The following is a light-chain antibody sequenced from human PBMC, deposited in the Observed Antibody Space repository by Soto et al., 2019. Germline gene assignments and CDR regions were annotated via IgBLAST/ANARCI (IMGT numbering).Light chain of an antibody. CDR2: AAS. V-gene: IGKV1-16*01. CDR1: HDLNNA. CDR3: QPYKSEPLT. Sequence: DIQMTQSPSSLSPSVGDRVTITCRASHDLNNALAWVQQKPGKAPKSLTYAASSRQRGVPSRISGSGAATESTLSIRSLQPEEFEPYYCQPYKSEPLTFGQGTRLEIK. J-gene: IGKJ5*01.